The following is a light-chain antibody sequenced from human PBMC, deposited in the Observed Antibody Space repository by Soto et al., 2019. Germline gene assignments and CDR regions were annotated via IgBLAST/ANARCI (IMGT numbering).Light chain of an antibody. V-gene: IGKV1-33*01. J-gene: IGKJ3*01. CDR2: DAS. Sequence: DIQMTQSPSSLSASVGDRVTITCQASQDISNYLNWYQQKPGKAPKLVIYDASNLETGVPSRFSGSGSGTDFTFTISSLQPEDIATYYCQQYDNLFTFGPGTKVDFK. CDR3: QQYDNLFT. CDR1: QDISNY.